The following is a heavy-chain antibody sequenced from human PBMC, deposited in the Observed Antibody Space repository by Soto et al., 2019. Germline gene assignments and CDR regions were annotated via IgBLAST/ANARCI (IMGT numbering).Heavy chain of an antibody. CDR2: IWYDGSNK. CDR3: ARGPAGVWFGELVYYYYGMDV. D-gene: IGHD3-10*01. Sequence: PGGSLRLSCAASGFTFSSYGMHWVRQAPGKGLEWVAVIWYDGSNKYYADSVKGRFTISRDNSKNTLYLQMNSLRAEDTAVYYCARGPAGVWFGELVYYYYGMDVWGQGTTVTVSS. V-gene: IGHV3-33*01. J-gene: IGHJ6*02. CDR1: GFTFSSYG.